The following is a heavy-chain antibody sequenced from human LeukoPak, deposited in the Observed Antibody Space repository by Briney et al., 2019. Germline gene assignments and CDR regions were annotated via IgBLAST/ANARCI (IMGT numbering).Heavy chain of an antibody. V-gene: IGHV3-30-3*01. J-gene: IGHJ4*02. CDR1: GFTFSSYA. D-gene: IGHD6-13*01. CDR3: ARGLSVWEQQLVDY. Sequence: GGSLRLSCAASGFTFSSYAMHWVRQAPGKGLEWVAVISYDGNNKYYVDSVKGRFTISRDNSNNTLYLQMNCLRVEDTGVYHCARGLSVWEQQLVDYWGQGTLVTVSS. CDR2: ISYDGNNK.